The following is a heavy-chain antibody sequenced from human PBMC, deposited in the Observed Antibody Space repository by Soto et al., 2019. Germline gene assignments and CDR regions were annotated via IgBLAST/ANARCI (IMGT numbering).Heavy chain of an antibody. CDR2: IYYSGST. V-gene: IGHV4-59*01. D-gene: IGHD1-1*01. CDR1: GGSINSFY. CDR3: ARGPNWYNRGYYFYYMDV. J-gene: IGHJ6*03. Sequence: SETLSLTCTVSGGSINSFYWSWIRQPPGKGLEWIGYIYYSGSTNYNPSLKSRVTMSVDMSKEQFSLKLSSVTAADTAVYYCARGPNWYNRGYYFYYMDVWGKGTTVTVSS.